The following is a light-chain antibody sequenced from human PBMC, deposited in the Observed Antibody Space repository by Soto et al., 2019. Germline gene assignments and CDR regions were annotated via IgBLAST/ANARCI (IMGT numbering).Light chain of an antibody. CDR3: SSYTSDSPWV. CDR1: NSDIGAYDF. V-gene: IGLV2-14*03. J-gene: IGLJ3*02. CDR2: EVR. Sequence: QSVLAQPASVSGSPGQSITISCTGTNSDIGAYDFVSWYQQHPGEVPKLIIYEVRNRPSGVSTRFSGSKSGNTASLTISGLQAEDEADYYCSSYTSDSPWVFGGGTKVTVL.